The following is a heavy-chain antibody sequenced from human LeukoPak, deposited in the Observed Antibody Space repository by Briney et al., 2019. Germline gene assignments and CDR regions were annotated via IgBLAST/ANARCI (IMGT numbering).Heavy chain of an antibody. CDR1: GGSISSSPYF. CDR2: VYYSGST. J-gene: IGHJ6*03. V-gene: IGHV4-39*07. Sequence: PSETLSLTCTVSGGSISSSPYFWGWIRQPPGKGLEWIGSVYYSGSTYYNPSLKSRITISADTSKSQFSLKLSSVTAADTAVYYCTRPYYYYMDVWGTGTTVTVSS. CDR3: TRPYYYYMDV.